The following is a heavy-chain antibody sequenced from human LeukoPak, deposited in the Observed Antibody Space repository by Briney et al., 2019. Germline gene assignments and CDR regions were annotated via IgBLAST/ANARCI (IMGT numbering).Heavy chain of an antibody. J-gene: IGHJ4*02. V-gene: IGHV4-39*01. Sequence: NPSETLSLTCTVPGGSITDSTYYWGWVRQPPGKGLEWIGSMSYSGTTYYNPSLKSRVLISADTSKNQFSLRLTSVTAADTAVYYCANRGIYGYFNYWGQGTLVTVSS. D-gene: IGHD3-10*01. CDR3: ANRGIYGYFNY. CDR2: MSYSGTT. CDR1: GGSITDSTYY.